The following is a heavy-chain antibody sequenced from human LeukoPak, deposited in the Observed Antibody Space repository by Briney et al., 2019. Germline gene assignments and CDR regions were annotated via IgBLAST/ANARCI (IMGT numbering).Heavy chain of an antibody. CDR1: GFTFSDYY. D-gene: IGHD1-26*01. J-gene: IGHJ4*02. V-gene: IGHV3-11*06. CDR3: ARMGYSGTYYLYAY. CDR2: ITSSSTYT. Sequence: GGSLRLSCAVSGFTFSDYYMSWIRQAPGKGLEWVSYITSSSTYTNYADSVKGRFTISRDNAKNSLYLQMNSLRAEDTAVYYCARMGYSGTYYLYAYWGQGTLVTVSS.